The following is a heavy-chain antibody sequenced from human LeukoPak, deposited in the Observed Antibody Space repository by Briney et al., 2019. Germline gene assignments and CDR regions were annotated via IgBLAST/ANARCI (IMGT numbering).Heavy chain of an antibody. CDR2: IRYDGSNK. J-gene: IGHJ4*02. CDR1: RFTFSNFN. CDR3: AKDLWQQLVRAPVDY. V-gene: IGHV3-30*02. Sequence: QPGGSLRLSCVASRFTFSNFNMHWVRQAPGKGLEWVAFIRYDGSNKYYADSVKGRFTISRDNSKNTLYLQMNSLRAEDTAVYYCAKDLWQQLVRAPVDYWGQGTLVTVSS. D-gene: IGHD6-13*01.